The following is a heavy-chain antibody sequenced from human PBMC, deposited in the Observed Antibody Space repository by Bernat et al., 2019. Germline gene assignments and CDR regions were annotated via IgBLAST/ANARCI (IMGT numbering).Heavy chain of an antibody. D-gene: IGHD3-22*01. J-gene: IGHJ6*02. V-gene: IGHV3-30*18. CDR2: ISSDGSNK. CDR1: GFTFSNYG. CDR3: AKERHDSSGYYDGMDV. Sequence: QVQLVESGGGVVQPGRSLRLSCAASGFTFSNYGMLWVRSAPGQGLGWVAVISSDGSNKDYADSVKGRVTISRDNSKNTLYLQMNSLRAEDTAVYYCAKERHDSSGYYDGMDVWGQGTTVTVSS.